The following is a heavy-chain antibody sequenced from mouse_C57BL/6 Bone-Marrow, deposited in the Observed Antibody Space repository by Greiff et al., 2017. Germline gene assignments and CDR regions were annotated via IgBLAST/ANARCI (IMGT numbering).Heavy chain of an antibody. V-gene: IGHV14-1*01. CDR3: TTWGATD. CDR1: GFNINDFY. CDR2: IDPEAGDT. Sequence: VQLQQSGAELVRPGASVKFSCTASGFNINDFYMHWVQQRPEQGLEWIGRIDPEAGDTAYAPKFPGKATMTADTSSNTAYLQLSSLTSEDTAVYYCTTWGATDWGTGTTVTVSS. J-gene: IGHJ1*03.